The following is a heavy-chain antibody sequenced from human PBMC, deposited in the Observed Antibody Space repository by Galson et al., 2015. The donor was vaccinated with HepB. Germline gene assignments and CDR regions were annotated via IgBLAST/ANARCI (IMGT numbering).Heavy chain of an antibody. CDR2: IRFSGSPI. Sequence: SLRLSCAASGFTFSSYSMNWVRQAPGKGLEWIAYIRFSGSPIYYADSVKGRFTISRDNAKNSLYLQMNSLRHEDTAVYYCSTLAVAVDYWGQGTLVTVSS. V-gene: IGHV3-48*02. D-gene: IGHD6-19*01. J-gene: IGHJ4*02. CDR1: GFTFSSYS. CDR3: STLAVAVDY.